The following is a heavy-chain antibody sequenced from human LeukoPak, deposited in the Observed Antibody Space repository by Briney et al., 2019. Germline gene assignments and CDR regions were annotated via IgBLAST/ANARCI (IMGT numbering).Heavy chain of an antibody. V-gene: IGHV4-59*01. Sequence: PSETLSLTCTVSGGSISSYYWSWIRQPPGKGLEWIGYIYYSGSTNYNPSLKSRVTISVDTSKNQFSLKLSSVTAADMAVYYCARRSYRYYFDYWGQGTLVTVSS. J-gene: IGHJ4*02. CDR2: IYYSGST. D-gene: IGHD3-16*02. CDR3: ARRSYRYYFDY. CDR1: GGSISSYY.